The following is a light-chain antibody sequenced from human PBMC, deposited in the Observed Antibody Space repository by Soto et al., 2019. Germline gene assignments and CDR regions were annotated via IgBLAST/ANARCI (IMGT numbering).Light chain of an antibody. J-gene: IGLJ3*02. CDR3: AAWDDSLSSWV. CDR1: RSNIGTQY. CDR2: RDN. V-gene: IGLV1-47*01. Sequence: QSVLTQPPSASGTPGQRVNISCSGSRSNIGTQYACWYQQLPGTAPKLLIYRDNQRPSGVPDRFSAAKSGTSASLAISGLRSEDEADYYCAAWDDSLSSWVFGGGTKLTVL.